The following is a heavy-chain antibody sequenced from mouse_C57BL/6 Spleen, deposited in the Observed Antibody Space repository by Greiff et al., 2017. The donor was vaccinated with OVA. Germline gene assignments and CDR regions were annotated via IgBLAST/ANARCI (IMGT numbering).Heavy chain of an antibody. Sequence: VQLQQSGAELVKPGASVKLSCTASGFNIKDYYMHWVKQRTEQGLEWIGRIDPEDGETKYAPQFQGKATITADTSSNTAYLQLSSLTSEDTAVYYSARNYYGSSYRNWYFDVWGTGTTVTVSS. J-gene: IGHJ1*03. CDR3: ARNYYGSSYRNWYFDV. CDR2: IDPEDGET. V-gene: IGHV14-2*01. CDR1: GFNIKDYY. D-gene: IGHD1-1*01.